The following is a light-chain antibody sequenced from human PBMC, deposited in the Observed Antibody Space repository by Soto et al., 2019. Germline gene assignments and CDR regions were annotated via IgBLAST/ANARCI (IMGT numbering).Light chain of an antibody. Sequence: QSVLTQPPSASGTPGQRVTISCTGSSGDVGNYDLVSWYQQIPGKAPQLMIFEVSRRPSRVSDRFSGSKSGNTASLTISGLQAEDEGDFYCCSYAGNGAWGFGGGTKLTVL. CDR2: EVS. CDR3: CSYAGNGAWG. V-gene: IGLV2-23*02. CDR1: SGDVGNYDL. J-gene: IGLJ3*02.